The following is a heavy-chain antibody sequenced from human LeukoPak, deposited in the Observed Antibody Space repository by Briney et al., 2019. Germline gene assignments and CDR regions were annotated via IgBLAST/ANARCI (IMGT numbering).Heavy chain of an antibody. CDR1: GFSLSTSGVG. V-gene: IGHV2-5*01. CDR3: AHSGKALVRGVIISWFDP. CDR2: IYWNDDK. D-gene: IGHD3-10*01. J-gene: IGHJ5*02. Sequence: SGPTLVKPTQTLTLSCTFSGFSLSTSGVGVGWIRQPPGKALEWLALIYWNDDKRYSPSLKSRLTITKDTSKNQVVLTMTNMDPVDTATYYCAHSGKALVRGVIISWFDPWGQGTLVTVSS.